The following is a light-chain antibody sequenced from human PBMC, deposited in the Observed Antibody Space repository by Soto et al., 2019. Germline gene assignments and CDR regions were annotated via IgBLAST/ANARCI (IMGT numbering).Light chain of an antibody. CDR2: DAS. Sequence: EIVLTQSPATLSLSPGEGATLSCRASQSVSRYLAWYQQKPGQPPRLLIYDASSRAIGTPARFIVSGSGTDFNLTISSLEPEDFAVYYCQQRSNWPPGYTFGQGTKLEIK. CDR3: QQRSNWPPGYT. V-gene: IGKV3-11*01. CDR1: QSVSRY. J-gene: IGKJ2*01.